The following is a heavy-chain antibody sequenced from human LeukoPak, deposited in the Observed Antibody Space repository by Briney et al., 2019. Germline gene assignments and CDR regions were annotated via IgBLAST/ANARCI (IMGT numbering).Heavy chain of an antibody. J-gene: IGHJ3*02. CDR2: IYNSGST. D-gene: IGHD1-26*01. CDR1: GGSISSNY. V-gene: IGHV4-59*08. Sequence: SETLSLTCTVSGGSISSNYWNWIRQPPGKGLEWIGYIYNSGSTNYNPSLKSRVTISVDTSKNQFSLKLNSVTAADTAVYYCARQGGGFAFDIWGQGTMVTVSS. CDR3: ARQGGGFAFDI.